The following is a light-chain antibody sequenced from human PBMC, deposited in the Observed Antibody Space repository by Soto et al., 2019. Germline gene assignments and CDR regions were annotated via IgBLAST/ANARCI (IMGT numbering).Light chain of an antibody. CDR3: QRYGSSPLT. CDR1: QSLSSSY. J-gene: IGKJ1*01. CDR2: GAS. Sequence: EIVLTQSPGTLSLSPGERATLSCRASQSLSSSYLAWYQQKPGQPPRLLMYGASSRATGIPDRFSGSGSVTDFTLTISRLEPEDFAVYYCQRYGSSPLTFGQGTKVEIK. V-gene: IGKV3-20*01.